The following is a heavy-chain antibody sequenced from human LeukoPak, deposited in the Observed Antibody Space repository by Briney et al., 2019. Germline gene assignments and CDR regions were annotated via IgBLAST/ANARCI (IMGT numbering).Heavy chain of an antibody. J-gene: IGHJ4*02. CDR3: VSPRGFSYGYFDY. V-gene: IGHV4-39*01. Sequence: PSETLSLTCTVSGGSISSSSAYWGWIRQPPGKGLEWIGSIYYSKNTYYNPSLKSRVTISADTSKNQYSLTLGSVSATDTAVYYCVSPRGFSYGYFDYWGQGTLVTVSS. CDR2: IYYSKNT. CDR1: GGSISSSSAY. D-gene: IGHD5-18*01.